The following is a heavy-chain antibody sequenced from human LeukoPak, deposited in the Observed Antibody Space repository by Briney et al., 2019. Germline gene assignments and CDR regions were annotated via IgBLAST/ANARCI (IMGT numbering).Heavy chain of an antibody. V-gene: IGHV1-69*13. CDR3: ARLEYYYGSGYFDY. D-gene: IGHD3-10*01. CDR1: GGTFSSYA. J-gene: IGHJ4*02. CDR2: IIPIFGTA. Sequence: SVKVSCKASGGTFSSYAISWVRQAPGQGLEWMGGIIPIFGTANYAQEFQGRVTITADESTSTAYMELSSLRSDDTAVYYCARLEYYYGSGYFDYWGQGTLVTVSS.